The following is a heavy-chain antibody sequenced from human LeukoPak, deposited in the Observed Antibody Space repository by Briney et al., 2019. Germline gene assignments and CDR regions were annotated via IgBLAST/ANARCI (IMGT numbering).Heavy chain of an antibody. V-gene: IGHV1-18*04. CDR1: GYTFTSYG. J-gene: IGHJ3*01. CDR2: ISAYNGNT. Sequence: ASVKVSCKASGYTFTSYGFSWLRQAPGQGLEWMGWISAYNGNTNYALKLQGRVTMTADTSTSTAYMELRSLRSDDTAVYYCARPRGYCSSTSCYSDAFDLGGQGTMVTVSS. D-gene: IGHD2-2*01. CDR3: ARPRGYCSSTSCYSDAFDL.